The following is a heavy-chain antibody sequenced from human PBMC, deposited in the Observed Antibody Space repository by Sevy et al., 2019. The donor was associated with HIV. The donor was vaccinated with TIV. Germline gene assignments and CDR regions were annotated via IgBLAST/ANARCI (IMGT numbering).Heavy chain of an antibody. D-gene: IGHD3-10*01. V-gene: IGHV3-23*01. J-gene: IGHJ4*02. CDR3: AKYPHYYGSGSLDY. CDR2: ISGSGGST. CDR1: GFTFSSYA. Sequence: GGSLRLSYAASGFTFSSYAMSWVRQAPGKGLEWVSAISGSGGSTYYADSVKGRFTISRDNSKNTLYLQMNSLRAEDTAVYYCAKYPHYYGSGSLDYWGQGTLVTVSS.